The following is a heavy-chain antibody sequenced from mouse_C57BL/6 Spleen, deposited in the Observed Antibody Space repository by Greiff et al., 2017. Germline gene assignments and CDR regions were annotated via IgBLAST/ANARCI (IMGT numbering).Heavy chain of an antibody. Sequence: VQLQQPGAELVKPGASVKLSCKASGYTFTSYWLQWVKQRPGQGLEWIGEIDPSDSYTTYNQKFKGKATLTVDTSSSPAYMQLSRLTSADSAVYYCAKSGDYAPYYFDYWGQGTTLTVSS. CDR1: GYTFTSYW. V-gene: IGHV1-50*01. D-gene: IGHD1-1*01. J-gene: IGHJ2*01. CDR3: AKSGDYAPYYFDY. CDR2: IDPSDSYT.